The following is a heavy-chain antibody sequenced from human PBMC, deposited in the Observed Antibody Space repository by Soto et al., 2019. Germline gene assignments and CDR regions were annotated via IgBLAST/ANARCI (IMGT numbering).Heavy chain of an antibody. J-gene: IGHJ6*02. Sequence: SETLSLTCSVSGGSISSSSWSWIRQPPGKELEWIGYISYSGSTTYNPSLKSRITLSADTSKNQFSLRVASVTAADTAVYYCARGHRAMEYYYYYGMDVWGQGTTVTVSS. V-gene: IGHV4-59*01. CDR1: GGSISSSS. D-gene: IGHD5-18*01. CDR3: ARGHRAMEYYYYYGMDV. CDR2: ISYSGST.